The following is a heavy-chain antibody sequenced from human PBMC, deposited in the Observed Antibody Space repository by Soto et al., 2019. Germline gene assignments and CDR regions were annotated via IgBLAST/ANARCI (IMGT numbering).Heavy chain of an antibody. D-gene: IGHD2-21*01. J-gene: IGHJ4*02. Sequence: QVQLVQSGPEVKKPGASVRVSCRTAGYTFTAFYIHWVRQAPGQGLEGVGWRNPNSGDRKYAETFQVRVTMTRDAAINTDYLDLKNLRSDDTAISYCARGAIDHGDFWGQGTLVSVSS. V-gene: IGHV1-2*02. CDR1: GYTFTAFY. CDR3: ARGAIDHGDF. CDR2: RNPNSGDR.